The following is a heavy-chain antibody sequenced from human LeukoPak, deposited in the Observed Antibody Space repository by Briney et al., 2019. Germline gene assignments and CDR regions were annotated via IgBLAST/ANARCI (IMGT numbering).Heavy chain of an antibody. D-gene: IGHD4-17*01. CDR2: INHSGST. Sequence: SETLSLTCAVYGGSFSGYYWSWIRQPPGKGLEWIGEINHSGSTNYNPSLKSRVTISVDTSKNQFSLKLSSVTAADTAVYYCARSYGDTRLTDYWGQGTLVTVSS. CDR3: ARSYGDTRLTDY. J-gene: IGHJ4*02. V-gene: IGHV4-34*01. CDR1: GGSFSGYY.